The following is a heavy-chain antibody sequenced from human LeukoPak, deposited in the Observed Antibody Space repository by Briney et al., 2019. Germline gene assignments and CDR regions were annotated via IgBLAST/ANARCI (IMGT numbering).Heavy chain of an antibody. V-gene: IGHV3-66*01. J-gene: IGHJ4*02. CDR2: IYSGGST. CDR3: AKAPVTTCRGAYCYPFDY. CDR1: GFTVSSNY. D-gene: IGHD2-21*01. Sequence: GGSLRLSCAASGFTVSSNYMSWVRQAPGKGLEWVSVIYSGGSTYYADSVKGRFTISRDNSKNTLFLQMNRLRPEHAAVYYCAKAPVTTCRGAYCYPFDYWGQGTLVTVSS.